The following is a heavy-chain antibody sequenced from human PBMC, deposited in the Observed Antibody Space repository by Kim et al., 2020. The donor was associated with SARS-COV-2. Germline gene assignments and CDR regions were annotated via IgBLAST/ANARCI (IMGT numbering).Heavy chain of an antibody. V-gene: IGHV3-15*01. Sequence: GGSLRLSCAASGFTFSNAWMSWVRQAPGKGLEWVGLIKSKTDGGTTDYAAPVKGRFTIARDDSKNTLYLQMNSLKTEDTAVYYCTADSILRWGYWGHGT. J-gene: IGHJ4*01. CDR3: TADSILRWGY. CDR2: IKSKTDGGTT. D-gene: IGHD5-12*01. CDR1: GFTFSNAW.